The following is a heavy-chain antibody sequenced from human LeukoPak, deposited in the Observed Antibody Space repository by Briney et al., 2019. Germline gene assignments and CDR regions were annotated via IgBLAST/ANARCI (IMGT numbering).Heavy chain of an antibody. Sequence: KPSETLSLTCTVSGGSISSSSYYWSWIRQPPGKGLEWIGEINHSGSTNYNPSLKSRVTISVDTSKNQFSLKLSSVTAADTAVYYCARRPFLSVTMIVVFSGGFDYRGQGTLVTVSS. D-gene: IGHD3-22*01. J-gene: IGHJ4*02. CDR3: ARRPFLSVTMIVVFSGGFDY. CDR1: GGSISSSSYY. CDR2: INHSGST. V-gene: IGHV4-39*07.